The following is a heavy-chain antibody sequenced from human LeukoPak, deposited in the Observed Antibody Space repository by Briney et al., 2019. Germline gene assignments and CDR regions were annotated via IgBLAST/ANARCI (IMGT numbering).Heavy chain of an antibody. CDR2: ISGSGGST. V-gene: IGHV3-23*01. D-gene: IGHD3-3*01. CDR1: GFTFSSYA. Sequence: GGSLRLSCAASGFTFSSYAMSWVRQAPGKGLEWVSAISGSGGSTYYADSVKGRFTISRDNSKNTLYLQMNSLRAEDTAVYYCARHQGGGYYDFWSGYPAPIALDYWGQGTLVTVSS. CDR3: ARHQGGGYYDFWSGYPAPIALDY. J-gene: IGHJ4*02.